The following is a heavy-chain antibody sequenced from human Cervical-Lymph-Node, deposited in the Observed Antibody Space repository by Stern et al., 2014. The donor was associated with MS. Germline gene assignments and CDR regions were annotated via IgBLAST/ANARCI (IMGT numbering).Heavy chain of an antibody. CDR3: FAVGDF. CDR2: IAYHGTDK. D-gene: IGHD2-21*01. Sequence: VQLVESGGGVVQPGKSLRLSCVLSGFNFTNSALYWVRPAPGKWVEWVAGIAYHGTDKFYVDSVKGRFAISRDNSKHTLYLQRNSLRVEDTSLYHCFAVGDFWGQGTLVTVSS. CDR1: GFNFTNSA. J-gene: IGHJ4*02. V-gene: IGHV3-30*09.